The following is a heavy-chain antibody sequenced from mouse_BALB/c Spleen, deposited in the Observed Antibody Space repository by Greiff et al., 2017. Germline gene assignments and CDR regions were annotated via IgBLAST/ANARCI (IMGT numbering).Heavy chain of an antibody. D-gene: IGHD1-1*01. V-gene: IGHV5-6*02. CDR2: ISSGGSYT. CDR3: ARDTTVVATPYAMDY. CDR1: GFTFSSYG. Sequence: EVKLVESGGDLVKPGGSLKLSCAASGFTFSSYGMSWVRQTPDKRLEWVATISSGGSYTYYPDSVKGRFTISRDNAKNTLYLQMSSLKSEDTAMYYCARDTTVVATPYAMDYWGQGTSVTVSS. J-gene: IGHJ4*01.